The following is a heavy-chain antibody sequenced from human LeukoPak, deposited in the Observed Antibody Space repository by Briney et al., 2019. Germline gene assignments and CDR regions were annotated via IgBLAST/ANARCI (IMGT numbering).Heavy chain of an antibody. D-gene: IGHD3-10*01. Sequence: ASVKVSCKASGYTFTGYYMHWVRQAPGQGLEWMGWINPNSGGTNYAQKFQGRVTMTRDTSISTAYMELSRLRSDDTAVYYCARELGVALANMVRGVSRYYYYMDVWGKGTTVTVSS. J-gene: IGHJ6*03. CDR1: GYTFTGYY. CDR2: INPNSGGT. CDR3: ARELGVALANMVRGVSRYYYYMDV. V-gene: IGHV1-2*02.